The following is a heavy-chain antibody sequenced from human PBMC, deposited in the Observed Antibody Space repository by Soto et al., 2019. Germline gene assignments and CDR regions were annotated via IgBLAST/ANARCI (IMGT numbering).Heavy chain of an antibody. Sequence: EVQLVESGGGLVKPGGSLRLSCAASGFTFSSYSMNWVRQAPGKGLEWVSSISSSSSYIYYADSVKGRFTISRDNAKNSLSLQMNSLRAEDTAVYYCASHGPPGIAVACTDYWGQGTLVTVAS. J-gene: IGHJ4*02. V-gene: IGHV3-21*01. D-gene: IGHD6-19*01. CDR3: ASHGPPGIAVACTDY. CDR2: ISSSSSYI. CDR1: GFTFSSYS.